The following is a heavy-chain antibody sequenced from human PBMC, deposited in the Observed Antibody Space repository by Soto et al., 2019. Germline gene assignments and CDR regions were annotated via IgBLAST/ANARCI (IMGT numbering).Heavy chain of an antibody. D-gene: IGHD2-15*01. CDR3: ASCGGSCYHHQWWFDP. CDR2: IIPIFGTA. Sequence: SVKVSCKASGRTFSSYAISCVRQAPGQGLEWMGGIIPIFGTANYAQKFQGRVTITADKSTSTAYMELSSLRSEDTAVYYCASCGGSCYHHQWWFDPWGQGTLVTVSS. V-gene: IGHV1-69*06. J-gene: IGHJ5*02. CDR1: GRTFSSYA.